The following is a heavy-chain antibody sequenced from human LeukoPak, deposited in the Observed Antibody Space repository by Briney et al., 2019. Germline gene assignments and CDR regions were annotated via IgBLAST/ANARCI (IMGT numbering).Heavy chain of an antibody. V-gene: IGHV4-34*01. CDR3: ARGRYPYYDSSGYPLDY. J-gene: IGHJ4*02. D-gene: IGHD3-22*01. Sequence: PSETLSLTCAVYGGSFSGYYWNWIRQPPGKGLEWIGEINYSGSNNYNPSLQSRVTISVDTSKNQFSLKLSSVTAADTAVYYCARGRYPYYDSSGYPLDYWGQGTLVTVSS. CDR2: INYSGSN. CDR1: GGSFSGYY.